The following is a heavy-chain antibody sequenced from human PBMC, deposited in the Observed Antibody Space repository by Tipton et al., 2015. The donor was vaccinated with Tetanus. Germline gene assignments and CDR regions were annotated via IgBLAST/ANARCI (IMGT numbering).Heavy chain of an antibody. J-gene: IGHJ4*02. CDR1: GFIFSDYY. Sequence: SLRLSCAASGFIFSDYYMSWIRQAPGKGLEWVSYIRSRGDTIYYADSVKGRFTISRDNAKNLALLQMNSLRAEDTAVYYCARATGGYRGYDYVDFWGQGTLVAVSS. D-gene: IGHD5-12*01. V-gene: IGHV3-11*01. CDR2: IRSRGDTI. CDR3: ARATGGYRGYDYVDF.